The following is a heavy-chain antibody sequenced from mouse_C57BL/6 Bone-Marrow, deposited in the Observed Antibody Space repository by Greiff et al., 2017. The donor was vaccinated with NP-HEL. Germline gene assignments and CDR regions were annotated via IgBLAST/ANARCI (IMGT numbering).Heavy chain of an antibody. J-gene: IGHJ2*01. D-gene: IGHD2-3*01. CDR1: GFNIKNTY. CDR3: ASGWLPDD. V-gene: IGHV14-3*01. CDR2: IDPANGNT. Sequence: EVQLQQSVAELVRSGASVKFSCTASGFNIKNTYMHWVQQRPEQGLEWIGRIDPANGNTKYAPKFQGKATIIADTSSNTAYLQLSSVTSEDTAIYYCASGWLPDDWGQGTTLTVSS.